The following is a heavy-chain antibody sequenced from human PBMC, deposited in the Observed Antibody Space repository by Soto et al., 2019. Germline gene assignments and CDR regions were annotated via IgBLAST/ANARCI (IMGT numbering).Heavy chain of an antibody. Sequence: QVQLVESGGGVVQPGRSLRLSCAASGFTFSSYAIHWVRQAPGKGLEWVAVISSDGSNKVYADSVKGRFTISRDNSKNTLYLQMYSLRPADTAVYYCASGHSSGWFYFDYWGQGTLVTVSS. CDR2: ISSDGSNK. CDR3: ASGHSSGWFYFDY. V-gene: IGHV3-30*04. CDR1: GFTFSSYA. J-gene: IGHJ4*02. D-gene: IGHD6-19*01.